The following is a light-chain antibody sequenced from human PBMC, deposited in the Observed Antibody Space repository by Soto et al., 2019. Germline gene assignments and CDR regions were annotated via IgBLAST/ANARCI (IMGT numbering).Light chain of an antibody. CDR1: QSVSKNF. CDR2: GAS. V-gene: IGKV3-20*01. CDR3: QQCGSSPPT. Sequence: EIVLTQSPGTLSLSPGERATLSCRASQSVSKNFLAWYQQKPGQAPRLLISGASNRATGIPDRFSGSGSGTDFSLTIDRLEPEDLAVYFCQQCGSSPPTFGGGTNVAIK. J-gene: IGKJ4*01.